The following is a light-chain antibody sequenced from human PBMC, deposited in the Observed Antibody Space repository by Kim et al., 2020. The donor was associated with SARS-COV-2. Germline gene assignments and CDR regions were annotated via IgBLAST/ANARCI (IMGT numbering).Light chain of an antibody. J-gene: IGLJ3*02. CDR1: KMGDKY. Sequence: SYELTQPPSLSVSPGQAANITCSGPKMGDKYVSWYQQKTGQSPLLVIYQDKHRPSVIPERFSGSNSGNTATLTISGAQPLDAADYYCKSWDSSTVVFGGG. V-gene: IGLV3-1*01. CDR3: KSWDSSTVV. CDR2: QDK.